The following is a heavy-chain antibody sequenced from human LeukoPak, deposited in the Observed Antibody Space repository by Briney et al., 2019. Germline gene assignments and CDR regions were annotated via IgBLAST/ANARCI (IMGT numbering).Heavy chain of an antibody. Sequence: SETLSLTRTVSGDSVNDYYWNWIRQPPGKGLEWIGYIYYSGSTDYNPSLKSRVTMSVDTSKNQFSLKLNSVTAADTAVSSCARGGARGSSAFDVWGQGTMVIVSA. CDR3: ARGGARGSSAFDV. D-gene: IGHD3-10*01. CDR1: GDSVNDYY. J-gene: IGHJ3*01. V-gene: IGHV4-59*02. CDR2: IYYSGST.